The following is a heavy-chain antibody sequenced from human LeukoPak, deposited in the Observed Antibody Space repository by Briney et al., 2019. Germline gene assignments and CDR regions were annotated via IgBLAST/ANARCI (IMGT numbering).Heavy chain of an antibody. V-gene: IGHV1-46*01. CDR1: GYTFTSYY. D-gene: IGHD3-10*01. CDR3: ARVTGFGELFPYNWFDP. J-gene: IGHJ5*02. CDR2: INPSGGST. Sequence: PVASVKVSCKASGYTFTSYYMHWVRQAPGQGLEWMGIINPSGGSTSHAQKFQGRVTMTRDTSTSTAYMELSSLRSEDTAVYYCARVTGFGELFPYNWFDPWGQGTLVTVSS.